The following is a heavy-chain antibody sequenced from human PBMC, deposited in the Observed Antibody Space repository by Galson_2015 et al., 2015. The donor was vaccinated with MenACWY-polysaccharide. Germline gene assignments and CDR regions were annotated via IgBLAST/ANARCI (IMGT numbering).Heavy chain of an antibody. V-gene: IGHV1-69*04. CDR1: GGTFDSYA. J-gene: IGHJ5*02. Sequence: SCKASGGTFDSYAISWVRQAPGQGLEWMGRIIPIFGTNYAQKFQGRVTITADTSTNTAYMELTSLTSEDTAVYYCARDPQTHAGSSSWGQGTRVTVSS. D-gene: IGHD6-6*01. CDR2: IIPIFGT. CDR3: ARDPQTHAGSSS.